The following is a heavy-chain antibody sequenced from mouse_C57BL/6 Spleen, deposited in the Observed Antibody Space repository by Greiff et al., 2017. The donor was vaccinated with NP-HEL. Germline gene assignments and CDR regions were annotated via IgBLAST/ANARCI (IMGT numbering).Heavy chain of an antibody. CDR1: GYSITSGYY. D-gene: IGHD1-1*01. J-gene: IGHJ2*01. CDR3: ARGGTTVVAGDY. Sequence: EVQLQQSGPGLVKPSQSLSLTCSVTGYSITSGYYWNWIRQFPGNKLEWMGYISYDGSNNYNPSLKNRISITRDTSKNQFFLKLNSVTTEDTATYYCARGGTTVVAGDYWGQGTTLTVSS. CDR2: ISYDGSN. V-gene: IGHV3-6*01.